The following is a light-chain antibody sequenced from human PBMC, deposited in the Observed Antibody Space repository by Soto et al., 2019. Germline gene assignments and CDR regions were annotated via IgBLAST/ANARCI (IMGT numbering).Light chain of an antibody. CDR3: QQYGNSPKFT. CDR1: DTVDSTY. Sequence: EIVMTQSPATLSLSPGERATISCWASDTVDSTYLAWYQERPGQAPRLLIYGASIRATGIPHRFSGSGYETHCTLTISRLEPEDSAGYYCQQYGNSPKFTFGPGTKVESK. V-gene: IGKV3-20*01. CDR2: GAS. J-gene: IGKJ3*01.